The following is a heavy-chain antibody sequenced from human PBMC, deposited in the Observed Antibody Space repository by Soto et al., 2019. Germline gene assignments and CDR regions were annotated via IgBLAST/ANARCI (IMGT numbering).Heavy chain of an antibody. Sequence: GASLRLSCTASGFTFSNFAFNWVRQAPGKGLEWVSALNFGGSGTYYADSVKGRFTLSRDNSKNTLYLQMNSLRAEDTAVYYCAREFYEDYYFYYYMDVWGKGTTVTVSS. CDR2: LNFGGSGT. J-gene: IGHJ6*03. CDR3: AREFYEDYYFYYYMDV. D-gene: IGHD3-3*01. CDR1: GFTFSNFA. V-gene: IGHV3-23*01.